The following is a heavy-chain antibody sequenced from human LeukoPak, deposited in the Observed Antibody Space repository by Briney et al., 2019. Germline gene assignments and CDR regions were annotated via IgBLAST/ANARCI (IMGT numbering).Heavy chain of an antibody. CDR1: GFTFSSYG. CDR3: AKVRGGDFWSGYCTAYFDY. D-gene: IGHD3-3*01. Sequence: GGSLRLSCAASGFTFSSYGMHWVRQAPGKGLEWVAFIRYDGSNKYYADSVKGRFTISRDNSKSTLYLQMNSLRAEDTAVYYCAKVRGGDFWSGYCTAYFDYWGQGTLVTVSS. CDR2: IRYDGSNK. J-gene: IGHJ4*02. V-gene: IGHV3-30*02.